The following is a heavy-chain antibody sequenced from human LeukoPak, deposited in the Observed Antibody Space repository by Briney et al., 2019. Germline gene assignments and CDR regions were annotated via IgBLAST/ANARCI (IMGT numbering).Heavy chain of an antibody. D-gene: IGHD4-17*01. CDR2: ISTQSGNT. CDR3: ARGAYGDK. Sequence: ASVKVSCKASGYTLTSYVINWMRQAPGQGLEWMGWISTQSGNTNYVQKVQGRLTLTTDRSTNTAYMELRSLRSDDTAVYYCARGAYGDKWGQGTMVTVSS. CDR1: GYTLTSYV. V-gene: IGHV1-18*01. J-gene: IGHJ4*02.